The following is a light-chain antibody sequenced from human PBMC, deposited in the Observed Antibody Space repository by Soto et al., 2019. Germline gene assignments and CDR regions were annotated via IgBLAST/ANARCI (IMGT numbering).Light chain of an antibody. V-gene: IGLV2-14*01. CDR1: STDVGGYNY. J-gene: IGLJ2*01. Sequence: QSVLTQPASVSGSPGQSITIPCTGTSTDVGGYNYVSWYQQHPGKAPKLLIYEVSNRPSGVSDRFSGSKSGNTASLTISGLQAEDEADYCCNSNSSSITWVFGGGTKLTVL. CDR3: NSNSSSITWV. CDR2: EVS.